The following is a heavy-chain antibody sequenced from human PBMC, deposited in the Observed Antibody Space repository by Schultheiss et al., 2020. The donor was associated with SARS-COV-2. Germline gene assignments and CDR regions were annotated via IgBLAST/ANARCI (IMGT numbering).Heavy chain of an antibody. V-gene: IGHV3-21*04. CDR3: GQRRYSFAYGF. CDR1: GFTFSSYS. J-gene: IGHJ4*02. D-gene: IGHD5-18*01. CDR2: ISSSSSYI. Sequence: GGSLRLSCAASGFTFSSYSMNWVRQAPWKGLEWVSSISSSSSYIYYADSVKGRFTISRDNAKNSLYLQMNSLRAEDAAVYYCGQRRYSFAYGFWGQGTLVTVSS.